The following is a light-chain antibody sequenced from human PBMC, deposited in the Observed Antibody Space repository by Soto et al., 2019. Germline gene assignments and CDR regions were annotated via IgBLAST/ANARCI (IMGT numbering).Light chain of an antibody. Sequence: EIVLTQSPGTLSLSPGERATLSCRASQSVSSSYLAWYQQKPGQAPRLLIYATSSRVTGVPDRFSGSGSGTDFPLTINRLEPEDFAVYYCQQFGGSPPRLTFGGGTKVEIK. CDR1: QSVSSSY. CDR3: QQFGGSPPRLT. J-gene: IGKJ4*01. CDR2: ATS. V-gene: IGKV3-20*01.